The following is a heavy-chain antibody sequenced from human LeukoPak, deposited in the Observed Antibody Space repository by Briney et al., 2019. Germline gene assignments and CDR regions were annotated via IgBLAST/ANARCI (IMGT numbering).Heavy chain of an antibody. D-gene: IGHD2-2*01. CDR1: GGSFSGHY. Sequence: PETLSLTCAVYGGSFSGHYWSWIRQPPGKGLEWIGEINHSGSTRDNPSLKSRVTISVDTSKNQFSLRLDSVTAADTAVYYCAREGCSTTSCYPTDYWGQGTLVIVSS. V-gene: IGHV4-34*01. J-gene: IGHJ4*02. CDR2: INHSGST. CDR3: AREGCSTTSCYPTDY.